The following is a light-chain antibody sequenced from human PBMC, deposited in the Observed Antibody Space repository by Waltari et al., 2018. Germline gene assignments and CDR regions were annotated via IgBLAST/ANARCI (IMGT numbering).Light chain of an antibody. CDR3: GTGGSSLGAL. V-gene: IGLV1-51*01. J-gene: IGLJ2*01. CDR1: SSNIGNNY. CDR2: DNN. Sequence: QSAFTQPPSVSAAPGQKVTISCSGSSSNIGNNYVSWYQQLPGTAPKLRISDNNKRPAGIANRVSGSKSGTGATLGITGHQTGDEADDYCGTGGSSLGALFGGGTKLTVL.